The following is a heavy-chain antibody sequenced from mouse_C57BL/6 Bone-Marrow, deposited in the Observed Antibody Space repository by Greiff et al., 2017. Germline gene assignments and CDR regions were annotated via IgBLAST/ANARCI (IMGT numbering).Heavy chain of an antibody. CDR2: INPSTGGT. CDR3: ARDRYWYFDV. V-gene: IGHV1-42*01. CDR1: GYSFTGYY. J-gene: IGHJ1*03. Sequence: VQLQQSGPELVKPGASVKISCKASGYSFTGYYMNWVKQSPEKSLEWIGEINPSTGGTTYNQKFKAKATLTVDKSSSTAYMQLKSLTSEDSAVYYCARDRYWYFDVWGTGTTVTVSS.